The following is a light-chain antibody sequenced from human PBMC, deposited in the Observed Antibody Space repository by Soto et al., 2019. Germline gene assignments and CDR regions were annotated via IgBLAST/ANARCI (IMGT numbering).Light chain of an antibody. CDR3: MQGTHWPRT. Sequence: DVVVTQSPLSLPVTLGQPASISCRSSQSLVYTNGNTYLAWFQQRPGQSPRRLIYKVSIRDSGVPDRSSGSGSGSEFTLTISRVEAEDVGVYYCMQGTHWPRTFGHGTKVEIK. V-gene: IGKV2-30*01. CDR2: KVS. CDR1: QSLVYTNGNTY. J-gene: IGKJ1*01.